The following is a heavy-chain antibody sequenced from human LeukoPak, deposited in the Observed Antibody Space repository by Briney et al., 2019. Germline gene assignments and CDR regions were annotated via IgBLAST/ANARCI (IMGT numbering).Heavy chain of an antibody. J-gene: IGHJ6*04. Sequence: GGSLRLSCAASGFTFSSYVMHWVRQAPGKGLEWVAVISYDGSNKYYADSVKGRFTISRDNAKNSLYLQMNSLRAEDTAVYYCAREYVVVVAATGVRNYYYGMDVWGKGTTVTVSS. CDR3: AREYVVVVAATGVRNYYYGMDV. CDR2: ISYDGSNK. V-gene: IGHV3-30-3*01. CDR1: GFTFSSYV. D-gene: IGHD2-15*01.